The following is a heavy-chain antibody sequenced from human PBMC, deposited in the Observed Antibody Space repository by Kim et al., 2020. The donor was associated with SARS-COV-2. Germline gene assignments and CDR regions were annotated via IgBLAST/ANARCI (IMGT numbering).Heavy chain of an antibody. CDR2: ISGSGGST. J-gene: IGHJ3*02. Sequence: GGSLRLSCAASGFTFSSYAMSWVRQAPGKGLEWVSAISGSGGSTYYADSVKGRFTISRDNSKNTLYLQMNSLRAEDTAVYYCAKDLNTMIVVVITTGHDAFDIWGPGKMVTVSS. CDR1: GFTFSSYA. CDR3: AKDLNTMIVVVITTGHDAFDI. D-gene: IGHD3-22*01. V-gene: IGHV3-23*01.